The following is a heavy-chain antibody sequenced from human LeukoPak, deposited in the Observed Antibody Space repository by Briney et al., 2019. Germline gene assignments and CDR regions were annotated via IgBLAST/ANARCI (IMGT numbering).Heavy chain of an antibody. D-gene: IGHD2-8*01. CDR1: GGSITSTNW. V-gene: IGHV4-4*02. CDR3: SRENGAFSPFGY. Sequence: SSETLSLTCGVSGGSITSTNWWSWVRRPPGQGLEWIGEVSLSGLTNYNPSLSSRVIMALDTSKNHLSLNLTSVTAADTAVYYCSRENGAFSPFGYWGQGTLVTVPS. J-gene: IGHJ4*02. CDR2: VSLSGLT.